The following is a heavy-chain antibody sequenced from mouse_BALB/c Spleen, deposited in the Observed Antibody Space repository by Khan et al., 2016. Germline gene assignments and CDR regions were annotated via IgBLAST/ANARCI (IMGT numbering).Heavy chain of an antibody. V-gene: IGHV4-1*02. Sequence: EVKLLESGGGLVQPGGSLKVSCAASGFDFSRYWMSWVRQAPGKGLEWIGEINTDSGTINYTPSLKVKFIISRDKAKNTLYLQMSKVRSEDTALYYCARAGYYGYLVNWGQGTLVTVSA. CDR2: INTDSGTI. D-gene: IGHD1-1*01. CDR3: ARAGYYGYLVN. CDR1: GFDFSRYW. J-gene: IGHJ3*01.